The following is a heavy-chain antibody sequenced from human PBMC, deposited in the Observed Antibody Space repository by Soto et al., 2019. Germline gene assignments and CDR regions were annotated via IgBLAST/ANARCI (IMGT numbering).Heavy chain of an antibody. CDR2: IIPIFGTA. Sequence: QVQLVQSGAEVKKPGSSVKVSCKASGGTFSSYAISWVRQAPVHGLEWMGGIIPIFGTANYAQKFQGRVTITADESTSTAYMELSSLRSEDTAVYYCARVGHDYGDYRPFDYWGQGTLVTVSS. D-gene: IGHD4-17*01. CDR1: GGTFSSYA. CDR3: ARVGHDYGDYRPFDY. J-gene: IGHJ4*02. V-gene: IGHV1-69*01.